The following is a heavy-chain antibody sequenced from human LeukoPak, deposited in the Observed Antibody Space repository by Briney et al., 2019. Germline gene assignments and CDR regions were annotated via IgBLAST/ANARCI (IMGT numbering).Heavy chain of an antibody. CDR3: ARENVVAQGTFDY. Sequence: SETVSLTCSVSGYSIGSGHYWGWIRQPPGKGLEWIGSMYQTGSSYYNPSLKSRVTISLDTSKNQVSLKLTFVTAADTAFYFCARENVVAQGTFDYWGQGTLVTVSS. V-gene: IGHV4-38-2*02. D-gene: IGHD2-21*01. CDR2: MYQTGSS. CDR1: GYSIGSGHY. J-gene: IGHJ4*02.